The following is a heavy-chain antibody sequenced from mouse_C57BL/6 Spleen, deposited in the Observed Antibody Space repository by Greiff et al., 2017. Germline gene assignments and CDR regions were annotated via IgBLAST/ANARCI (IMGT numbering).Heavy chain of an antibody. D-gene: IGHD3-3*01. V-gene: IGHV5-12*01. J-gene: IGHJ3*01. CDR3: ARHSRGRGFAY. CDR1: GFTFSDYY. CDR2: ISNGGGST. Sequence: EVMLVESGGGLVQPGGSLKLSCAASGFTFSDYYMYWVRQTPEKRLEWVAYISNGGGSTYYPDTVKGRFTISRDNAKNTLYLQMSRLKSEDAAMYCCARHSRGRGFAYWGQGTLVTVSA.